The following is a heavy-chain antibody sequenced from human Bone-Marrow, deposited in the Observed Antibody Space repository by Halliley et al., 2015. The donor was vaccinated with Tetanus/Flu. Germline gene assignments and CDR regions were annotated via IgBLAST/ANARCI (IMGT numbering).Heavy chain of an antibody. CDR3: ARAGYYYDSSNYSPGAFDV. J-gene: IGHJ3*01. V-gene: IGHV3-74*01. Sequence: ISREGRSTAYADSGKGRFTISRDSAEDTLYLQMDSLRAEDTAVYFCARAGYYYDSSNYSPGAFDVWGQGTLVTVSS. CDR2: ISREGRST. D-gene: IGHD3-16*01.